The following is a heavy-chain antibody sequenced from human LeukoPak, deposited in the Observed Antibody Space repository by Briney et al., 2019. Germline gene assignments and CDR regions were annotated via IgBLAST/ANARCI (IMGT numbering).Heavy chain of an antibody. Sequence: XSCAXSGFTFSSYAMSWVRQAPGKGLEWVSAISGSGGSTYYADSVKGRFTISRDNSKNTLYLQMNSLRAEDTAVYYCATYWFDHPFDYWGQGTLVTVSS. CDR2: ISGSGGST. D-gene: IGHD3-10*01. CDR3: ATYWFDHPFDY. J-gene: IGHJ4*02. CDR1: GFTFSSYA. V-gene: IGHV3-23*01.